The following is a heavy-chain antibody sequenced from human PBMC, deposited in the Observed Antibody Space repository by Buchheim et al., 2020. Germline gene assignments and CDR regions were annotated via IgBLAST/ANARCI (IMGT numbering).Heavy chain of an antibody. J-gene: IGHJ6*02. CDR2: IKSKTDGGTT. Sequence: EVQLVESGGGLVKPGGSLRLSCAASGFTFSNAWVSWVRQAPGKGLEWVGRIKSKTDGGTTDYAAPVKGRFTISRDDSKNTLYLQMNSLKTEDTAVYYCTTPTSDCTNGVCYSNGMDVWGQGTT. CDR3: TTPTSDCTNGVCYSNGMDV. V-gene: IGHV3-15*01. CDR1: GFTFSNAW. D-gene: IGHD2-8*01.